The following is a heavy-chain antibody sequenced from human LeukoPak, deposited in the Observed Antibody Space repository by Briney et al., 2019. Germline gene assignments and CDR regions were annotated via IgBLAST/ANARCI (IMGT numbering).Heavy chain of an antibody. V-gene: IGHV3-30*02. CDR3: ARGPITMVRGTIDY. CDR1: GFTFSSYG. D-gene: IGHD3-10*01. J-gene: IGHJ4*02. CDR2: IRYDGSNK. Sequence: GGSLRLSCAASGFTFSSYGMHWVRQAPGKGLEWVAFIRYDGSNKYYADSVKGRFTISRDNSKNTLYLQMNSLRAEDTAVYYCARGPITMVRGTIDYWGQGTLVTVSS.